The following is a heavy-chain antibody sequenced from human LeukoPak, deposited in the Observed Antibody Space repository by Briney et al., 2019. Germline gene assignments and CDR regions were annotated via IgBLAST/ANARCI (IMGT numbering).Heavy chain of an antibody. D-gene: IGHD2-2*01. CDR1: GYTFTSYG. Sequence: EASVKVSCKASGYTFTSYGISWVRQAPGQGLEWMGWISAYNGNTNYAQKLQGRVTMTTDTSTSTAYTELRSLRSDDTAVYYCAREFPGILPTAPRGYYLDYWGQGTLVTVSS. CDR2: ISAYNGNT. CDR3: AREFPGILPTAPRGYYLDY. J-gene: IGHJ4*02. V-gene: IGHV1-18*01.